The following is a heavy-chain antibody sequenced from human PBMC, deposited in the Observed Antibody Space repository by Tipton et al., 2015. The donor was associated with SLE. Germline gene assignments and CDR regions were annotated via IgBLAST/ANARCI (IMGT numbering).Heavy chain of an antibody. CDR2: IYYSGST. CDR3: ARARGVMVRGVMSYYGMDV. J-gene: IGHJ6*02. V-gene: IGHV4-61*08. CDR1: GGSISSGGYY. D-gene: IGHD3-10*01. Sequence: TLSLTCTVSGGSISSGGYYWSWIRQHPGKGLEWIGYIYYSGSTNYNPSLKSRVTISVDTSKNQFSLKLSSVTAADTAVYYCARARGVMVRGVMSYYGMDVWGQGTTVTVSS.